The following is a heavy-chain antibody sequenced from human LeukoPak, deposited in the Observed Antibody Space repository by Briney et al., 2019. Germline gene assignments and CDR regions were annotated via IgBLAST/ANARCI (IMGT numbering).Heavy chain of an antibody. CDR3: ARDQRYCSGGSCYPDWFDP. CDR1: GYTFTGYY. CDR2: INPNSGGT. D-gene: IGHD2-15*01. V-gene: IGHV1-2*02. J-gene: IGHJ5*02. Sequence: ASVKVSCKASGYTFTGYYMHWVRQAPGQGLEWMGWINPNSGGTNYAQQFQGRVTMTRDTPISTAYMELSRLRSDDTAVYYCARDQRYCSGGSCYPDWFDPWGQGTLVTVSS.